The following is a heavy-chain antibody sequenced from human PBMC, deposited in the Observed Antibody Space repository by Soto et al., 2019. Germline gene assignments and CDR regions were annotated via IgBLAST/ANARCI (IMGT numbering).Heavy chain of an antibody. Sequence: RGPLSLSCAPSGFTFRDYDFSWVRQAPGKGLEWISYISHSGKTIYHEDSENSRFTISRDDAKNTLYLQMNSLRAEDTAMYYCTRRDSGAFDVWGHGTMVTVSS. CDR2: ISHSGKTI. J-gene: IGHJ3*01. V-gene: IGHV3-11*01. CDR1: GFTFRDYD. CDR3: TRRDSGAFDV.